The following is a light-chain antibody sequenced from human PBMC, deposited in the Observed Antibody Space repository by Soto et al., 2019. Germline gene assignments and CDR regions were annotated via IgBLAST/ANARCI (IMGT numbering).Light chain of an antibody. CDR1: QTISTW. V-gene: IGKV1-5*03. Sequence: DIPMTQSPSTLSASVGDRVTITCRASQTISTWLAWYQQKPGKAPKLLIYRASSLESGVPSRFSGSGSGTDFTLTISSLQPEDFATYYCQQSYSSVWTFGQGTKVDI. CDR2: RAS. J-gene: IGKJ1*01. CDR3: QQSYSSVWT.